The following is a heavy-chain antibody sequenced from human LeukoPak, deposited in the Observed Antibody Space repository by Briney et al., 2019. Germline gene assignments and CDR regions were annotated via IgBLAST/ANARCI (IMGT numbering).Heavy chain of an antibody. CDR2: IIPIFGTA. Sequence: SVRVSCKASGGTFSSYAISWVRQAPGQGLEWMGGIIPIFGTANYAQKFQGRVTITADESTSTAYMELSSLRSEDTAVYYCARNPGAVAGTVDYYYYGMDVWGQGATVTVSS. CDR3: ARNPGAVAGTVDYYYYGMDV. V-gene: IGHV1-69*13. CDR1: GGTFSSYA. D-gene: IGHD6-19*01. J-gene: IGHJ6*02.